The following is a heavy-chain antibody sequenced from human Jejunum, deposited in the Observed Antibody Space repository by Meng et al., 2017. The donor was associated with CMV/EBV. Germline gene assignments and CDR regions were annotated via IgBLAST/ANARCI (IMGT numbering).Heavy chain of an antibody. J-gene: IGHJ4*02. CDR1: GFTFSSYG. D-gene: IGHD6-25*01. Sequence: SGFTFSSYGMHWVRQAPGKGLEWVAYIRYDLATKYYVDSVKGRFTISRDNSRNSLSLQMNNLRDDDTAVYYCAKQADPSAYFSDFWGEGTMVTVSS. CDR2: IRYDLATK. CDR3: AKQADPSAYFSDF. V-gene: IGHV3-30*02.